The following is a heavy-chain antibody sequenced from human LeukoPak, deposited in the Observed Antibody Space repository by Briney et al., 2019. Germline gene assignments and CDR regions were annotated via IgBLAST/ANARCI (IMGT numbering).Heavy chain of an antibody. CDR3: ARLSDGDLDF. CDR1: GYSFTNYW. CDR2: IYPGDSDT. Sequence: GESLKISCKGSGYSFTNYWIAGVRQMPGKGLEWMGIIYPGDSDTRYSPSFQGQVTISADKSISTAYLQWSSLKASDTAVYYCARLSDGDLDFWGQGTLVTVSS. J-gene: IGHJ4*02. D-gene: IGHD2-21*02. V-gene: IGHV5-51*01.